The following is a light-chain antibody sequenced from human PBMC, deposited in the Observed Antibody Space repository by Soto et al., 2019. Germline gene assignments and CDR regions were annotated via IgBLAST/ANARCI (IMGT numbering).Light chain of an antibody. J-gene: IGKJ1*01. CDR2: AAS. CDR3: QHSYTTPPWT. CDR1: QNILKY. Sequence: IQMTQSPSSVSASVGDRVTITCRASQNILKYLNWYQQKPGKAPNLLISAASNLQSGVPSRFSGSGSGTDFTLTISSLQPEDFATYYCQHSYTTPPWTFGQGTKVEIK. V-gene: IGKV1-39*01.